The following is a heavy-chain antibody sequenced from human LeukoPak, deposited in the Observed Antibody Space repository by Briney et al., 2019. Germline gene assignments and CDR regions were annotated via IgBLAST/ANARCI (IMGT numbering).Heavy chain of an antibody. J-gene: IGHJ4*02. V-gene: IGHV3-23*01. D-gene: IGHD4-17*01. CDR1: GFTFSSYA. Sequence: GGSLRLSCAASGFTFSSYAMSWVRQAPGKGLEWVSAISGSGGSTYYADSVKSRFTISRDNSKNTLYLQMNSLRAEDTAVYYCAKLFEWTVTTPFDYWGQGTLVTVSS. CDR3: AKLFEWTVTTPFDY. CDR2: ISGSGGST.